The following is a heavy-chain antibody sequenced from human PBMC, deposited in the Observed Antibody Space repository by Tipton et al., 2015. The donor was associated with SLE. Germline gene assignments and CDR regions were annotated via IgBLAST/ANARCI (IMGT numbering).Heavy chain of an antibody. CDR3: ARYSKRGYYYYGMDV. J-gene: IGHJ6*02. CDR2: ISGSGGST. CDR1: GFTFSSYA. Sequence: GSLRLSCAASGFTFSSYAMSWVRQAPGKGLEWVSAISGSGGSTYYADSVKGRFTISRDNSKNTLYLQMNSLRAEDTAVYYCARYSKRGYYYYGMDVWGQGTTVTVSS. D-gene: IGHD4-11*01. V-gene: IGHV3-23*01.